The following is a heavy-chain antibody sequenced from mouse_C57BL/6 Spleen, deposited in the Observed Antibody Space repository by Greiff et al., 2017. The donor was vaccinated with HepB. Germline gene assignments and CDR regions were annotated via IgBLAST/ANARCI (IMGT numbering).Heavy chain of an antibody. V-gene: IGHV1-82*01. J-gene: IGHJ2*01. CDR2: IYPGDGDT. CDR3: ARPITTVNYFDY. CDR1: GYAFSSSW. Sequence: LVESGPELVKPGASVKISCKASGYAFSSSWMNWVKQRPGKGLEWIGRIYPGDGDTNYNGKFKGKATLTADKSSSTAYMQLSSLTSEDSAVYFCARPITTVNYFDYWGQGTTLTVSS. D-gene: IGHD1-1*01.